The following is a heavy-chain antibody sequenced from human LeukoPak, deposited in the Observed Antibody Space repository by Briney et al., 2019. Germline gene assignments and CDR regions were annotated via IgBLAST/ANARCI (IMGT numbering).Heavy chain of an antibody. Sequence: AGSLRLSCAASGFTVSSNYMSWVRQAPGKGLQWVSVIYSGGSTYYADSVKGRFTISRDNSKNTLYLQMNSLRAEDTAVYYCAALHCSGGGCYFDYWGQGTLVTVSS. J-gene: IGHJ4*02. D-gene: IGHD2-15*01. CDR1: GFTVSSNY. V-gene: IGHV3-66*01. CDR3: AALHCSGGGCYFDY. CDR2: IYSGGST.